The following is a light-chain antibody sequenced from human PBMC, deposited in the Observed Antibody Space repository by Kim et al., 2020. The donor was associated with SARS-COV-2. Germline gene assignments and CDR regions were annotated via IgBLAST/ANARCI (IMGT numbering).Light chain of an antibody. Sequence: QRVTISCTGSSSNIGTGYDVHWYQHLPGTAPKLLIYGNSNRPSGVPDRFSGSKSGTSASLAITGLQAEDEGDYYCQSYDNSLSGSLFGGGTKVTVL. J-gene: IGLJ2*01. CDR1: SSNIGTGYD. V-gene: IGLV1-40*01. CDR3: QSYDNSLSGSL. CDR2: GNS.